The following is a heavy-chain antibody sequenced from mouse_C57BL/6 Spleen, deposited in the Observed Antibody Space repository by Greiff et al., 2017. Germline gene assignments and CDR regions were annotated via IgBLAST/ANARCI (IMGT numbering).Heavy chain of an antibody. CDR3: AGGGSSYWYFDV. D-gene: IGHD1-1*01. CDR2: IDPSDSET. J-gene: IGHJ1*03. V-gene: IGHV1-52*01. CDR1: GYTFTSYW. Sequence: QVQLQQPGAELVRPGSSVKLSCKASGYTFTSYWMHWVKQRPIQGLEWIGNIDPSDSETHYNQKFKDKATLTVDKSSSTAYMQLSSLTSEDSAVYYCAGGGSSYWYFDVWGTGTTVTVAS.